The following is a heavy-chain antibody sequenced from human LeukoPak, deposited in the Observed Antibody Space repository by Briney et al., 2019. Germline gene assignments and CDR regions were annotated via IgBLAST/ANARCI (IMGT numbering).Heavy chain of an antibody. CDR3: ARDPTGGGRSLYYFDL. D-gene: IGHD2-15*01. Sequence: GGSLRLSCAASGFTVSTNFMGWVRQAPGKGLEWVSVIYGGGSTYYADSVKGRFTISRDTSKNTLYLQMNSLRAEDTAVYYCARDPTGGGRSLYYFDLWGQGTLVTVFS. V-gene: IGHV3-53*01. CDR1: GFTVSTNF. J-gene: IGHJ4*02. CDR2: IYGGGST.